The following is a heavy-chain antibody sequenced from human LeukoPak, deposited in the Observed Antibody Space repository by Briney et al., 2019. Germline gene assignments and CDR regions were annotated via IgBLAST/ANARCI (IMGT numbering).Heavy chain of an antibody. CDR1: GFTFSTYS. J-gene: IGHJ4*02. Sequence: PGGSLRLSCAASGFTFSTYSMNGVRQAPGKGLEWVSYISSGSNTIYYADSVKGRSTISRDNAKNSLYLQMNSLRAEDTAVYYCATPFDYWGQGTLVTVSS. CDR3: ATPFDY. CDR2: ISSGSNTI. V-gene: IGHV3-48*01.